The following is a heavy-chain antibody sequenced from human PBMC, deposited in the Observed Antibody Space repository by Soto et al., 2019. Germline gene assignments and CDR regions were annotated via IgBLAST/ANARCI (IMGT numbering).Heavy chain of an antibody. D-gene: IGHD3-10*01. CDR2: INPNSGYT. V-gene: IGHV1-2*02. CDR1: GYTFTGYL. CDR3: TAENAGFEY. Sequence: ASVKVSCKASGYTFTGYLIHWVRQAPGQGLEWMGCINPNSGYTVYAQKFQGRVTMTRDTSITTAYMDLSSLISDDTAVYYCTAENAGFEYWGLGTLVTVSS. J-gene: IGHJ4*02.